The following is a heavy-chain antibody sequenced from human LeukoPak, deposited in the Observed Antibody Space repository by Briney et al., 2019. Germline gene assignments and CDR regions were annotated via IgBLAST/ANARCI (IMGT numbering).Heavy chain of an antibody. CDR2: ITRVSTYT. V-gene: IGHV3-21*01. Sequence: GGSLKLSCAASGFTFSDFAMNWVRQAAGKGLEWVSSITRVSTYTSYSESVQGRFTISRDNHKDLLYLQLNSLRGDDSGIYYCTRDRNDYGDPDAFDIWGQGTVVSVSS. CDR3: TRDRNDYGDPDAFDI. J-gene: IGHJ3*02. CDR1: GFTFSDFA. D-gene: IGHD4-17*01.